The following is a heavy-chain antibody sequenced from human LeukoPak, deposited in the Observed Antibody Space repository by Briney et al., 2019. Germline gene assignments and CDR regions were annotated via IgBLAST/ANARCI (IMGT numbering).Heavy chain of an antibody. CDR3: ARDRGIAVAGTGNSFDY. J-gene: IGHJ4*02. D-gene: IGHD6-19*01. CDR1: GFTFSSYS. CDR2: ISSSSSYI. Sequence: GGSLRLSCAASGFTFSSYSMNWVRQAAGKGLEWVSSISSSSSYIYYADSVKGRFTISRDNAKNSLYLQMNSLRAEDTAVYYCARDRGIAVAGTGNSFDYWGQGTLVTVSS. V-gene: IGHV3-21*01.